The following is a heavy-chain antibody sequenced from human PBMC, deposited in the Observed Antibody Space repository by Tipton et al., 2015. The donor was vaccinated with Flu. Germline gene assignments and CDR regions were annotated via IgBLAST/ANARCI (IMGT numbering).Heavy chain of an antibody. CDR1: GGSVSRDY. CDR2: ILYSGIP. J-gene: IGHJ6*02. V-gene: IGHV4-59*02. CDR3: ARVLGNSYYYAMDV. Sequence: TLSLTCIVSGGSVSRDYWSWIRQPPGKGLESIGSILYSGIPRYNSSLKCRVSISVDASKNQFSLQLGSVSAADTAVYYCARVLGNSYYYAMDVWGQGTTVTVSS. D-gene: IGHD3-10*01.